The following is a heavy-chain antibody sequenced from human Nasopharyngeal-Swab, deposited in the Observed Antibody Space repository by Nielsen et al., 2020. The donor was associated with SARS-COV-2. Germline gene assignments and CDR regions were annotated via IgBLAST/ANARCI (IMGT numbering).Heavy chain of an antibody. V-gene: IGHV3-23*01. J-gene: IGHJ3*02. Sequence: GESLKISCAASGFTFSDYYMSWVRQAPGKGLEWVSAISGSGGSTYYADSVKGRFTIPRDNSKNTLYLQMNSLRAEDTAVYYCAKELAYSSSWSDAFDIWGQGTMVTVSS. CDR3: AKELAYSSSWSDAFDI. CDR1: GFTFSDYY. D-gene: IGHD6-13*01. CDR2: ISGSGGST.